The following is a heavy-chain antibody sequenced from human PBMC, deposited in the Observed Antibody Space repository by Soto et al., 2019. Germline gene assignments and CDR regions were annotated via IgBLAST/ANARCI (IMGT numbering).Heavy chain of an antibody. CDR1: GGSISSGGYS. CDR3: ARRYGGNLDY. V-gene: IGHV4-30-2*01. J-gene: IGHJ4*02. CDR2: IYHSGST. D-gene: IGHD1-26*01. Sequence: SETLSLTCAVSGGSISSGGYSWSWIRQPPGKGLEWIGYIYHSGSTSYNPSLKSRVTISVDTSKNQFSLKLSSVTAADTAVYYCARRYGGNLDYWGQGTQVTVSS.